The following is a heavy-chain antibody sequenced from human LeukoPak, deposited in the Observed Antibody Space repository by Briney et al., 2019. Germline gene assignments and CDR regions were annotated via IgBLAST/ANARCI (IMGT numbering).Heavy chain of an antibody. CDR2: ISRSSSTI. V-gene: IGHV3-48*01. D-gene: IGHD3-9*01. CDR3: ARGRDNYYFGMDV. CDR1: GFIFSNCN. Sequence: GGSLRLSCAASGFIFSNCNINWVRQAPRKGLEWVSYISRSSSTIYYADSVKGRFTISRDNAKNSLYLQMNSLRAEDTAVYYCARGRDNYYFGMDVWGQGTTVTVSS. J-gene: IGHJ6*02.